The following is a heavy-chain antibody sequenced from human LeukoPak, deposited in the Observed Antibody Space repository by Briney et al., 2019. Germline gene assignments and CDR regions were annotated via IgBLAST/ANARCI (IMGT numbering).Heavy chain of an antibody. CDR2: IRGSGSGSGSGM. CDR3: ARDNNWGFDF. V-gene: IGHV3-48*04. J-gene: IGHJ4*02. D-gene: IGHD7-27*01. CDR1: GFVFSDYS. Sequence: GGSLRLSCAASGFVFSDYSMNWVRQAPGEGLEWVSNIRGSGSGSGSGMYSADSVKGRFTISRANAKNSLYLQMSSLRAEDTAFYYCARDNNWGFDFWGPGALVTVSS.